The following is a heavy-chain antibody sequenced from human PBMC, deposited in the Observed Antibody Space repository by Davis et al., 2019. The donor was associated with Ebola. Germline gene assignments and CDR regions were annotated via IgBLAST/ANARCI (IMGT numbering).Heavy chain of an antibody. Sequence: GESLKISCAASGFTFSDYYMSWIRQAPGKGLEWVSYISSSGSTIYYADSVKGRFTISRDNAKNSLYLQMNSLRAEDTAVYYCARDVVVPAAIRDYYYYGMDVWGQGTTVTVSS. J-gene: IGHJ6*02. CDR1: GFTFSDYY. CDR3: ARDVVVPAAIRDYYYYGMDV. V-gene: IGHV3-11*01. D-gene: IGHD2-2*02. CDR2: ISSSGSTI.